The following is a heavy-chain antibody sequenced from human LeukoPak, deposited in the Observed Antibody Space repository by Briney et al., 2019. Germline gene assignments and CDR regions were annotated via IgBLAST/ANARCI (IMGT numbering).Heavy chain of an antibody. Sequence: ASVKVSCKASGYTFTGYYMHWVRQAPGQGLEWMGWINPNSGGTNYAQKFQGRVTMTRDTSISTAYMELSRLRSDDTAVYYCARASSSHHDAFDIWGQGTMVTVSS. V-gene: IGHV1-2*02. CDR3: ARASSSHHDAFDI. J-gene: IGHJ3*02. CDR2: INPNSGGT. D-gene: IGHD6-6*01. CDR1: GYTFTGYY.